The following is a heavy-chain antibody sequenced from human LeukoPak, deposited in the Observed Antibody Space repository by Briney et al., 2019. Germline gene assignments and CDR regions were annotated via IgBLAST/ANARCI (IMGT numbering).Heavy chain of an antibody. V-gene: IGHV1-2*02. CDR2: INPNSGGT. J-gene: IGHJ5*02. D-gene: IGHD2-2*01. CDR3: ARGCHGRFVWFDP. Sequence: ASVKVSCKASGYTFTGYYMRWVRQAPGQGLEWMGWINPNSGGTNYAQKFQGRVTMTRDTFISTAYMELSRLRSDDTAVYYCARGCHGRFVWFDPWGQGTLVTVSS. CDR1: GYTFTGYY.